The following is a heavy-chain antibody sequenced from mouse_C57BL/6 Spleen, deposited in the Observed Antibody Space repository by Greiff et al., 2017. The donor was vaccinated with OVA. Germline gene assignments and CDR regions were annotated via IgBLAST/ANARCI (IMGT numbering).Heavy chain of an antibody. J-gene: IGHJ2*01. D-gene: IGHD2-2*01. Sequence: QVQLQQPGAELVKPGASVKLSCKASGYTFTSYWMHWVKQRPGRGLEWIGRIDPNSGGTKYNEKFKSKATLTVDKPSSTAYMQLSSLTSEYSAVYYCARSTMVTYYFDYWGQGTTLTVSS. V-gene: IGHV1-72*01. CDR2: IDPNSGGT. CDR1: GYTFTSYW. CDR3: ARSTMVTYYFDY.